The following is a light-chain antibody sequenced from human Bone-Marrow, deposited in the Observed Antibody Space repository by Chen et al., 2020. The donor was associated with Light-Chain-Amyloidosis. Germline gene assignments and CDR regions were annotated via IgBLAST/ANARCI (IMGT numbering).Light chain of an antibody. V-gene: IGKV3-11*01. CDR1: QSVGSY. Sequence: EFVLTQSPATLSFSPGERATLPCRASQSVGSYLAWYQQKPGQAPRLLIYDASNRAIGIPARFSGSGSGTDFTLTISSLEPEDFAVYYCQQRSNWPPALTFGGGTKVEIK. CDR3: QQRSNWPPALT. CDR2: DAS. J-gene: IGKJ4*01.